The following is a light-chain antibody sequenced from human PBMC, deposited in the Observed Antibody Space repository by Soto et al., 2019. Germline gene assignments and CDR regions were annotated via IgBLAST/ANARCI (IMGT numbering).Light chain of an antibody. CDR2: DAS. V-gene: IGKV1-33*01. CDR1: HDSRNY. Sequence: DIQMTQSPSSLSASVGDRVTITCPASHDSRNYLSWIQHKPGKAPKLLIHDASTLETGVPSRFSVSGSGTHVTFTINNLQPGDSATYYCQQYDNFPYTFGQGTKLEIK. CDR3: QQYDNFPYT. J-gene: IGKJ2*01.